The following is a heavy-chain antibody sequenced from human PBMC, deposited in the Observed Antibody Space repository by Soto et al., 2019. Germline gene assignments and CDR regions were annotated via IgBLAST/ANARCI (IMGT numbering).Heavy chain of an antibody. CDR1: GGTFNSYT. J-gene: IGHJ4*02. D-gene: IGHD2-2*01. CDR3: AARSCSTSTCFLPGPY. V-gene: IGHV1-69*02. CDR2: IIPILDMT. Sequence: QVQLVQSAAEMKKPGSSVKVSCKASGGTFNSYTFSWVRQAPGQGLEWMGRIIPILDMTTYSQSFQGRVTSTADKFTNTVYIQLSRLTSEDTALYVCAARSCSTSTCFLPGPYWGQGTLVAVSS.